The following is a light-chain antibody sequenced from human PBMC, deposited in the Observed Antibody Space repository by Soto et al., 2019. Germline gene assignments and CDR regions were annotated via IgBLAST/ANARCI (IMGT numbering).Light chain of an antibody. CDR3: QSFDSSLSGWV. V-gene: IGLV1-40*01. Sequence: QSVLTQPPSVSGAPGQRVTISCTGSSSNIGAGYDVHWYQQLPGTAPKLLIYSDNGRPSGVPDRFSGSKSGTSASLAITGLQAEDEADYYCQSFDSSLSGWVFGGGTKLTVL. J-gene: IGLJ3*02. CDR1: SSNIGAGYD. CDR2: SDN.